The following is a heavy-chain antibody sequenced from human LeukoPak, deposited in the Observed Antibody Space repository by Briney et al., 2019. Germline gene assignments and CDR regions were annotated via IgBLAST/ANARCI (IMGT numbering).Heavy chain of an antibody. CDR2: IHTSGAG. V-gene: IGHV4-4*09. Sequence: NASETLSLTCTVSGASISNYYWSWIRQTPEKGLEWMGHIHTSGAGRYYPSLESRLTLSIDTSRNQLSLKLTSVTAADTAVYFCARLGSYHDFWGQGALVTVSS. CDR1: GASISNYY. CDR3: ARLGSYHDF. D-gene: IGHD1-26*01. J-gene: IGHJ4*02.